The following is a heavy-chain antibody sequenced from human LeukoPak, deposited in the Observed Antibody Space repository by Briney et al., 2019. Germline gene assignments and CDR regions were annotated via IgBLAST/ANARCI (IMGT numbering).Heavy chain of an antibody. CDR3: ARAQGYSNYRGAIDY. CDR1: GFTFSSYA. V-gene: IGHV3-30-3*01. CDR2: ISYDGSNK. Sequence: GGSLRLSCAASGFTFSSYAMHWVRQAPGKGLEWVAVISYDGSNKYYADSVKGRFTISRDNSKNTLYLQMNSLRAEDTAVYYCARAQGYSNYRGAIDYWGQGTLVTVSS. J-gene: IGHJ4*02. D-gene: IGHD4-11*01.